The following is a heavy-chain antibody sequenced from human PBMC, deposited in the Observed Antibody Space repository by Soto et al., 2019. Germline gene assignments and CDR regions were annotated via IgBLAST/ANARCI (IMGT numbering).Heavy chain of an antibody. CDR3: ARAVGRYDALDI. Sequence: QVQLVESGGGLVKPGGSLRLSCAASGFTFSDYYMSWIRQAPGEGLEWISYIRHSGDTIYYADSVKGRFTISRDNAKNSLCLQMNSLRVEDTAVYYCARAVGRYDALDIWGQGTMVTVSS. CDR1: GFTFSDYY. D-gene: IGHD1-26*01. CDR2: IRHSGDTI. J-gene: IGHJ3*02. V-gene: IGHV3-11*01.